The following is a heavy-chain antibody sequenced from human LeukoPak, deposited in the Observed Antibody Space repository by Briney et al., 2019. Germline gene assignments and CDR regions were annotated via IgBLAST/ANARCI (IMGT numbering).Heavy chain of an antibody. CDR1: GGSISSSSHY. V-gene: IGHV4-39*01. J-gene: IGHJ5*02. CDR3: VRWQSGSMFHPP. CDR2: IYYSGTT. Sequence: SETLSLTCTVSGGSISSSSHYWGWIRQPPGKGLEWIGSIYYSGTTAYNPSLKSRVTISVDTSKNQFSLKLSSVTAADTAVYYCVRWQSGSMFHPPWGQGTLVTVSS. D-gene: IGHD3-10*02.